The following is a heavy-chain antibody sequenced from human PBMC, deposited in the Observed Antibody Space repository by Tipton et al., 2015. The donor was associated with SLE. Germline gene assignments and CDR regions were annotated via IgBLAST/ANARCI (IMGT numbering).Heavy chain of an antibody. V-gene: IGHV3-33*01. CDR2: IWYDATKK. D-gene: IGHD5-18*01. Sequence: SLRLSCAASGFNFSNFAMHWVRQAPGMGLEWVADIWYDATKKTYADSVQGRFTISRDNSKNTLYLQMNSLRAEDTAVYYCARGTSLVYDYWGQGTLVTVSS. CDR1: GFNFSNFA. J-gene: IGHJ4*02. CDR3: ARGTSLVYDY.